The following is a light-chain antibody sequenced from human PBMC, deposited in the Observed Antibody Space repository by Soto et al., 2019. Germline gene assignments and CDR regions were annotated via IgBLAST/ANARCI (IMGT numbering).Light chain of an antibody. Sequence: DIVLTQSPRTLSLSPGAAATLSCRPSQSISNNFLTWYQQKPGQAPRLLIYDASTRATGVPARFSGSGSGTDFTLTISSLQSEDFAVYYCQHYNYWPYTFGQGTKVDIK. J-gene: IGKJ2*01. CDR3: QHYNYWPYT. V-gene: IGKV3-15*01. CDR1: QSISNN. CDR2: DAS.